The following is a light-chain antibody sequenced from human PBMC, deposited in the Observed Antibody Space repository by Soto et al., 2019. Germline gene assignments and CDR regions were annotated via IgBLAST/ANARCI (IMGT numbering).Light chain of an antibody. V-gene: IGKV1-39*01. Sequence: DIQMTQSPSSLSASVGDRVTITCRASQSIANYLNWYQQKPGKAPRLLIYAASTLVSGVPSKFSGRGFGTDFTLTINSLQSEDSATYYCLQNYSPPPITFGQGTRLEIK. CDR2: AAS. J-gene: IGKJ5*01. CDR3: LQNYSPPPIT. CDR1: QSIANY.